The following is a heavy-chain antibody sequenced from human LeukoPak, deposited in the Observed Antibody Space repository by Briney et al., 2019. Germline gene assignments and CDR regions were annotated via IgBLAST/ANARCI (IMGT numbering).Heavy chain of an antibody. CDR2: IYHSGST. J-gene: IGHJ4*02. Sequence: PSETLSLTCTVSGYSISSGYYWGWIRQPPGKGLEWIGRIYHSGSTYYNPSLKSRVTISVDTSKNQFSLKLSSVTAADTAVYYCARDIAVAGPDYWGQGTLVTVSS. CDR3: ARDIAVAGPDY. CDR1: GYSISSGYY. V-gene: IGHV4-38-2*02. D-gene: IGHD6-19*01.